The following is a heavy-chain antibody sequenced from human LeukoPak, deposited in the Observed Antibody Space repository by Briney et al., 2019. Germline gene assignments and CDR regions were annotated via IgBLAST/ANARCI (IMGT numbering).Heavy chain of an antibody. V-gene: IGHV1-2*06. CDR1: GYTFTGYY. CDR3: ARVLSSGYDLFY. Sequence: ASVKVSCKASGYTFTGYYMHWVRQAPGQGLEWMGRINPNSGGTNYAQKFQGRVTMTRDTSISTAYMELSRLRSDDTAVYYCARVLSSGYDLFYWGQGTLVTVLS. CDR2: INPNSGGT. J-gene: IGHJ4*02. D-gene: IGHD5-12*01.